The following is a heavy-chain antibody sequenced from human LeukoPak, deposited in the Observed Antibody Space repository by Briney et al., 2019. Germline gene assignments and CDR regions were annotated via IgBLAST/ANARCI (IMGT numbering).Heavy chain of an antibody. CDR1: GYTVSNNY. V-gene: IGHV3-66*04. CDR2: MYMVVNT. CDR3: ARRLTVGATGVWAFDI. Sequence: GGSLRLSCAASGYTVSNNYMTWVRQAPGEGLVWVSVMYMVVNTFYADFVKGRFTISRDNFKNTLHLQMNSLRVEDTTLYYCARRLTVGATGVWAFDIWGQGTMVTVSS. D-gene: IGHD1-26*01. J-gene: IGHJ3*02.